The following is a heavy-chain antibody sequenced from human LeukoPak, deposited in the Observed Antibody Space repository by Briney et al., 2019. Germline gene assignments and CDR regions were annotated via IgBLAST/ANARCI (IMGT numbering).Heavy chain of an antibody. J-gene: IGHJ4*02. CDR2: IYYSGST. V-gene: IGHV4-39*01. D-gene: IGHD6-13*01. CDR3: AEGAAAGIYFDY. CDR1: GGSISSSSYY. Sequence: SETLSLTCTVSGGSISSSSYYWGWIRQPPGKGLEWIGSIYYSGSTYYNPSLKSRVTISVDTSKNQFSLKLISVTAADTAVYYCAEGAAAGIYFDYWGQGTLVTVSS.